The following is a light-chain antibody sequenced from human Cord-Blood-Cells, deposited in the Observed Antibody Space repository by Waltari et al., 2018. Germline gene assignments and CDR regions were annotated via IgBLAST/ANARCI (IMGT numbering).Light chain of an antibody. CDR2: KAS. J-gene: IGKJ1*01. CDR1: QSISSW. V-gene: IGKV1-5*03. CDR3: QQYNSYSRT. Sequence: DIQMTQSPSTLSASVGDRVTITCRASQSISSWLALYQQKPGKAPKLQIYKASSLESGVPSRFSGSGSGTEFTLTISSLQTDGFATYYCQQYNSYSRTLGQGTKVEIK.